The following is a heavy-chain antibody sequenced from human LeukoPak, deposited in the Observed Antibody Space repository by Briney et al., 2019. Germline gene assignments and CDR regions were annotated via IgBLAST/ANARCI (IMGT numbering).Heavy chain of an antibody. CDR1: GFTVSTNY. Sequence: PGGSLRLSCAASGFTVSTNYMSWVRQAPGKGLEWVSLIYIGGDTYYADSVKGRFTTSRDNAKNTLYMQMNSLRAADTAVYYCARGVYEEDVNYWGQGTLVTVSS. V-gene: IGHV3-66*01. D-gene: IGHD2-8*01. CDR3: ARGVYEEDVNY. CDR2: IYIGGDT. J-gene: IGHJ4*02.